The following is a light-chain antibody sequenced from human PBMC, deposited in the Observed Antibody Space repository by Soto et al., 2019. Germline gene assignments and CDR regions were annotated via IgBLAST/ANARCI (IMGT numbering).Light chain of an antibody. Sequence: DIQMTQSPSSVSASVGDRVTITCRASQGIVRWLAWYQQKPGKAPMLLIYAASSLQSGVPSRFSGSGSGTDFTLTISSLQHEDFATYHCQQANSFPPTFGGGTKVEIQ. CDR3: QQANSFPPT. V-gene: IGKV1D-12*01. CDR1: QGIVRW. CDR2: AAS. J-gene: IGKJ4*01.